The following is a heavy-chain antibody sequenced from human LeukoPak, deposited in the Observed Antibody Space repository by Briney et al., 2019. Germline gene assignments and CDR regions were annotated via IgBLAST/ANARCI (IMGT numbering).Heavy chain of an antibody. CDR1: GYTFTGHY. CDR3: ARVRDGYNPWDAFDI. Sequence: ASVKVSCKASGYTFTGHYLHWVRQAPGQGLEWMGWINPNSGGTNYAQKFQGGVTMTRDASISTAYMELSRLRSDDTAVYYCARVRDGYNPWDAFDIWGQGTMVTVSS. J-gene: IGHJ3*02. CDR2: INPNSGGT. V-gene: IGHV1-2*02. D-gene: IGHD5-24*01.